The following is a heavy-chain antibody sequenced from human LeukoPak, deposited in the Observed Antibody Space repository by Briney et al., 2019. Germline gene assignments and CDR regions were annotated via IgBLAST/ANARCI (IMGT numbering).Heavy chain of an antibody. CDR3: ARDKSITMVRGVYNWFDP. D-gene: IGHD3-10*01. Sequence: PGGSLRLSCAASGFTFSSYWMSWVRQAPGKGLEWVANIKKDGSEKYYVDSVKGRFTISRDNAKNSLYLQMNSLRAEDTAVYYCARDKSITMVRGVYNWFDPWGQGTLVTVSS. J-gene: IGHJ5*02. V-gene: IGHV3-7*01. CDR1: GFTFSSYW. CDR2: IKKDGSEK.